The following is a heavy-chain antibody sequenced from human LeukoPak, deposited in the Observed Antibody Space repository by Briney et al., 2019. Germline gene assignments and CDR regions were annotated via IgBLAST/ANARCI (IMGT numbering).Heavy chain of an antibody. CDR3: ARHDSYGQDGLSNFDY. CDR1: GGSISSYY. V-gene: IGHV4-59*08. J-gene: IGHJ4*02. Sequence: KPSETLSLTCTVSGGSISSYYWSWVRPPPGKGLEWIGYIYYSGSTDYNPSLKSRVTISVDTSKNQFSLKLSSVTAADTAVYYCARHDSYGQDGLSNFDYWGQGTLVTVSS. D-gene: IGHD5-18*01. CDR2: IYYSGST.